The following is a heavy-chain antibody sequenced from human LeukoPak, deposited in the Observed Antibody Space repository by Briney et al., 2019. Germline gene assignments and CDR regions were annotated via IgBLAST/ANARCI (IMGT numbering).Heavy chain of an antibody. CDR2: ISHSGST. CDR3: ARARVATSDTVDY. V-gene: IGHV4-38-2*02. CDR1: GYSISSGHY. J-gene: IGHJ4*02. D-gene: IGHD6-13*01. Sequence: SETLSLTCTVSGYSISSGHYWGWIRQPPGKGLEWIGSISHSGSTYYNPSLKSRVTISVDTSKNQFSLKLSSVTAADTAVFYCARARVATSDTVDYWGQGTLVTVSS.